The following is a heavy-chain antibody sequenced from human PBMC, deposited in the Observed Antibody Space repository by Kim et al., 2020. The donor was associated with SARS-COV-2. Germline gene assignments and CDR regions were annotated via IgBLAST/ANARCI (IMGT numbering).Heavy chain of an antibody. D-gene: IGHD3-16*02. CDR3: ARGQARLTYDYVWGSYRYNENYCDY. J-gene: IGHJ4*02. CDR1: GGSFSGYY. CDR2: INHSGST. Sequence: SETLSLTCAVYGGSFSGYYWSWIRQPPGKGLEWIGEINHSGSTNYNPSLKSRVTISVDTSKNQFSLKLSSVTAADTAVYYCARGQARLTYDYVWGSYRYNENYCDYWGQGTLVTVSS. V-gene: IGHV4-34*01.